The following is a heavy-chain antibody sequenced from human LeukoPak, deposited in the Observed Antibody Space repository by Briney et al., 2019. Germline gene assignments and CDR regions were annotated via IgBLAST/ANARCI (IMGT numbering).Heavy chain of an antibody. V-gene: IGHV3-11*05. Sequence: GGSLRLSCVASGFTFRDYCMSWIRQAPGKGLERISYISSNTTNTNYADSVKGRFTISRDNAKNSLFLQMNSLRPEDTAMYYCARGGTPMIIFYYYGMDVWGQGTTVTVSS. CDR1: GFTFRDYC. J-gene: IGHJ6*02. CDR2: ISSNTTNT. CDR3: ARGGTPMIIFYYYGMDV. D-gene: IGHD5-18*01.